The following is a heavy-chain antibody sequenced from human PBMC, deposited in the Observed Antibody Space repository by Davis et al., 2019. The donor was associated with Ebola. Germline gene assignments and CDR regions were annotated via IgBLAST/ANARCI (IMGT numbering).Heavy chain of an antibody. V-gene: IGHV3-48*02. CDR3: ARDFDGRPFDY. J-gene: IGHJ4*02. Sequence: ETLSLTCAVSGGSISSSNWWSWVRQAPGKGLQWISYISGDTSTRYYVDSVKGRFTIYRDNAKNSLYLQMNSLRDEDTAVYFCARDFDGRPFDYWGQGTLVTVSS. D-gene: IGHD5-24*01. CDR1: GGSISSSN. CDR2: ISGDTSTR.